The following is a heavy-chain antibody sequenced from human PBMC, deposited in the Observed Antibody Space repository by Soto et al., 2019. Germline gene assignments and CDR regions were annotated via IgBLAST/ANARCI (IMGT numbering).Heavy chain of an antibody. CDR3: ARDYEMGYFDY. CDR2: ISSSGRTI. Sequence: EVQLVESGGGLVQPGGSLRLSCAASGFTFSSHSMNWVRQAPGKGLEWVSDISSSGRTIYYADSVKGRFTSSRNNAKNSLYLQMNSLRAEDTAVYYCARDYEMGYFDYWGQGTLVTVSS. CDR1: GFTFSSHS. J-gene: IGHJ4*02. V-gene: IGHV3-48*01. D-gene: IGHD3-16*01.